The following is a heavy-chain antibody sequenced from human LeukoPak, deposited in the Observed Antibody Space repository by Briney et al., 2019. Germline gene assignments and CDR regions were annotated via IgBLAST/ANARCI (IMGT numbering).Heavy chain of an antibody. D-gene: IGHD6-19*01. CDR2: IYNTGST. CDR1: GGSINNYY. J-gene: IGHJ3*02. V-gene: IGHV4-59*08. Sequence: SETLSLTCSVSGGSINNYYWSWIRQPPGKGLEWIGYIYNTGSTNYKPSLKSRVTISVDTSKKQFSLKLSSVTAADTAVYYCARRSSNVWPDGFDIWGQGTMVTVSS. CDR3: ARRSSNVWPDGFDI.